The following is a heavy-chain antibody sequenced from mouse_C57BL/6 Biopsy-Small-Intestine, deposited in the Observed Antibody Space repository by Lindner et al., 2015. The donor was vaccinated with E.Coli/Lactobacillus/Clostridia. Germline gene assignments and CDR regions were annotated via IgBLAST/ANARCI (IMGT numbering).Heavy chain of an antibody. Sequence: VQLQESGPGLVAPSQSLSITCTVSGLSLTSYGVSWIRQPPGKGLEWLGVMWGDGSTNYHSGLKSRLSISKDNSKGQVFLKLNSLQADDTATYYCAITPQATGDYFDYWGQGTTLTVSS. V-gene: IGHV2-3*01. CDR1: GLSLTSYG. CDR2: MWGDGST. CDR3: AITPQATGDYFDY. D-gene: IGHD3-2*02. J-gene: IGHJ2*01.